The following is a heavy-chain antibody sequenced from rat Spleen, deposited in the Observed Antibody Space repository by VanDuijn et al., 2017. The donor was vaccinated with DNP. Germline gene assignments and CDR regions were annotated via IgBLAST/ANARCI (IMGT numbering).Heavy chain of an antibody. Sequence: QVQLKESGPGLVQPSQTLSLTCTVSGFSLTSNGVSWVRQPPGKGLEWIAAISSGGSTYYNSALKSRLSISRDTSKSQVFLKMNSLQTEDTATYFCTRWDYWGQGVMVTVSS. J-gene: IGHJ2*01. CDR3: TRWDY. V-gene: IGHV2S12*01. CDR1: GFSLTSNG. CDR2: ISSGGST.